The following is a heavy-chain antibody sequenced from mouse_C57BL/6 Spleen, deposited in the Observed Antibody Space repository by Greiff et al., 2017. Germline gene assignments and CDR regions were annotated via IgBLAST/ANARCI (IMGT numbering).Heavy chain of an antibody. V-gene: IGHV1-50*01. CDR2: IDPSDSYT. CDR3: ARYAFMDY. Sequence: QVQLQQPGAELVKPGASVKLSCKASGYTFTSYWMQWVKQRPGQGLEWIGEIDPSDSYTNYNQKFKGKATLTVDTSSSTAYMQLSSLTSEDSAVYYCARYAFMDYWGQGTSVTVSS. J-gene: IGHJ4*01. CDR1: GYTFTSYW.